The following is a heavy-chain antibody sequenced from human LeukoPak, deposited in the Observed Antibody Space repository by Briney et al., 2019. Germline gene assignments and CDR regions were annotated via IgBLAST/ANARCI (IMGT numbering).Heavy chain of an antibody. D-gene: IGHD5/OR15-5a*01. CDR2: IIPIFGTA. V-gene: IGHV1-69*05. J-gene: IGHJ4*02. CDR3: ARDPGLRSHQDY. Sequence: GASVKVSCKASGGTFSSYAISWVRQAPGQGLEWMGGIIPIFGTANYAQKLQGRVTMTTDTSTSTAYMELRSLRSDDTAVYYCARDPGLRSHQDYWGQGTLVTVSS. CDR1: GGTFSSYA.